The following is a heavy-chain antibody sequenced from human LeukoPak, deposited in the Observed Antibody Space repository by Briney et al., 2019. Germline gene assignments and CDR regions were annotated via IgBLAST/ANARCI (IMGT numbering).Heavy chain of an antibody. D-gene: IGHD6-13*01. Sequence: ASVKVSCKVSGYTLTELSMHWVRQAPGKGLEWMGGFDPEDGDTMYAQQSQGRVTMTEDTSTNTAYMELSSLRSEDTAVYYCATGSSWFDHWGQGTLVIVSS. CDR2: FDPEDGDT. J-gene: IGHJ5*02. CDR3: ATGSSWFDH. V-gene: IGHV1-24*01. CDR1: GYTLTELS.